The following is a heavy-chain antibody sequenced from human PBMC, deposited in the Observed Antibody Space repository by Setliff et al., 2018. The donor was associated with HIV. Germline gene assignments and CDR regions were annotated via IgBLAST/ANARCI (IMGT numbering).Heavy chain of an antibody. CDR1: GFTFSSYV. D-gene: IGHD6-19*01. J-gene: IGHJ2*01. CDR2: ISGSGGNT. Sequence: GGSLRLSCGASGFTFSSYVMSWVRQAPGKGLEWVSGISGSGGNTYYADSVKGRFTISRDNSKNTLYLQMNSLRAEDTAVYYCAKGASSGWIHWYFDLWGRGTLVTV. V-gene: IGHV3-23*01. CDR3: AKGASSGWIHWYFDL.